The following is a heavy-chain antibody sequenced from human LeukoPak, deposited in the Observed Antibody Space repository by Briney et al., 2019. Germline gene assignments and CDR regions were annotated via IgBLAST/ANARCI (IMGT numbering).Heavy chain of an antibody. CDR1: GASIRHYY. J-gene: IGHJ4*02. CDR3: ATLTGTTYPYYFDF. V-gene: IGHV4-59*01. CDR2: LYHSGSP. D-gene: IGHD1-20*01. Sequence: PSETLSLTCTVSGASIRHYYWSWIRQPPGKGLEWIGNLYHSGSPNYNLSLKSRVTISIDTAKNQFSLRLRSVTAADTAVYYCATLTGTTYPYYFDFWGQATLVTVSS.